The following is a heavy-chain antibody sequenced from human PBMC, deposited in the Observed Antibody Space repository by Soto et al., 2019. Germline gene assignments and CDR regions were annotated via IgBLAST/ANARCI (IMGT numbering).Heavy chain of an antibody. CDR2: INQAGSEK. CDR1: GFTFSSYW. CDR3: TRDYFTPSYYYYMDV. Sequence: EVQLVESGGGLVQPGGSLRLSCAASGFTFSSYWMSWVRQAPGKGLEWVANINQAGSEKYYVDSVKGRFTISRDNAKNSLYLQTNSLRAEDTAVYYCTRDYFTPSYYYYMDVWGKGATVTVSS. V-gene: IGHV3-7*01. J-gene: IGHJ6*03. D-gene: IGHD2-21*01.